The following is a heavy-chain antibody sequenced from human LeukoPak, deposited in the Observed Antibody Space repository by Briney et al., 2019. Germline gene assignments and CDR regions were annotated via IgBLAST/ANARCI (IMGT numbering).Heavy chain of an antibody. V-gene: IGHV3-23*01. J-gene: IGHJ3*01. Sequence: PGGSLRLSCAASGFTFSSFAMNWVPQAPGKGLEWVSGISANGGSTYYADSVKGRFTISRDNSKNTLYLQMNSLRAEDTAVYFCAKGGYSAYDYGDAFDVWGQGTVVTVSS. CDR3: AKGGYSAYDYGDAFDV. D-gene: IGHD5-12*01. CDR1: GFTFSSFA. CDR2: ISANGGST.